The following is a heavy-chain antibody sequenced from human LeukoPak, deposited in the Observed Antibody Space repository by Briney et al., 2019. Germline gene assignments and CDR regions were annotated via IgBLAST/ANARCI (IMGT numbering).Heavy chain of an antibody. V-gene: IGHV4-38-2*01. CDR2: IYHSGST. Sequence: PSETLSLTCAVSGYSISSGYYWGWIRQPPGKGLEWIGSIYHSGSTYYNPSLKSRVTISVDTSKKQFSLKVSSVTAADTAVYYCARGRNYDFWSSYYTFDYWGQGTLVTVSS. CDR1: GYSISSGYY. J-gene: IGHJ4*02. D-gene: IGHD3-3*01. CDR3: ARGRNYDFWSSYYTFDY.